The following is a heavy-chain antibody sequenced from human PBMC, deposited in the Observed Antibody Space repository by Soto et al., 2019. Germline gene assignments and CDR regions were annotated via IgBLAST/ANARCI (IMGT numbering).Heavy chain of an antibody. CDR2: ISDTGIT. D-gene: IGHD2-8*02. Sequence: QLQLQESGPGLVRPPETLSLTCTVSGDSIINSDYSWGWIRQSPGKGLEWIGTISDTGITFYDPSHKRRFSVSVDTSKNQFSLRLNSVTAADTAVYYCTRQARRRAWSDFDHWGQGILVTVSS. CDR1: GDSIINSDYS. CDR3: TRQARRRAWSDFDH. J-gene: IGHJ4*02. V-gene: IGHV4-39*01.